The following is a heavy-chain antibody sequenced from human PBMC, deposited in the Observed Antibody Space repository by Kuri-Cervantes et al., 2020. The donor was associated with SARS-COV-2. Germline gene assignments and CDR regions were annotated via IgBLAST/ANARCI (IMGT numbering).Heavy chain of an antibody. CDR1: GFTFSSYS. CDR3: AKTLRVYSSSPFDY. J-gene: IGHJ4*02. D-gene: IGHD6-13*01. V-gene: IGHV3-23*01. CDR2: ISGSGGST. Sequence: GGSLRLSCAASGFTFSSYSMNWVRQAPGKGLEWVSAISGSGGSTYYADSVKGRFTISRDNSKNTLYLQMNSLRAEDTAVYYCAKTLRVYSSSPFDYWGQGTLVTVSS.